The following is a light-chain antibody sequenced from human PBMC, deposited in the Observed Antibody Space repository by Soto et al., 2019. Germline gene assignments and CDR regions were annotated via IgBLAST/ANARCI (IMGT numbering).Light chain of an antibody. CDR3: QKADSFPIN. V-gene: IGKV1-6*01. Sequence: IQVTHAPSSLSASVVDRVTITCLASQDIRNDLGWYQQKPGKAPKLVIYGVFNLQSGVPSRFSGSGSGTDFTLSISSLQPEDFATYYCQKADSFPINFGQGTRLEIK. CDR1: QDIRND. CDR2: GVF. J-gene: IGKJ5*01.